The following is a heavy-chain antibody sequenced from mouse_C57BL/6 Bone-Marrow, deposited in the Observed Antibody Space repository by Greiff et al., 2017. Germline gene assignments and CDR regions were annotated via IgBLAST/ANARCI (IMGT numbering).Heavy chain of an antibody. CDR1: GFTFSSYG. Sequence: VQLKESGGDLVKPGGSLKLSCAASGFTFSSYGMSWVRQTPDKRLEWVATISSGGSYTYYPDSVKGRFTISRDNAKNTLYLQMSSLKSEDTAMYYCARQLYYGSSYWYFDVWGTGTTVTVSS. D-gene: IGHD1-1*01. V-gene: IGHV5-6*01. CDR2: ISSGGSYT. J-gene: IGHJ1*03. CDR3: ARQLYYGSSYWYFDV.